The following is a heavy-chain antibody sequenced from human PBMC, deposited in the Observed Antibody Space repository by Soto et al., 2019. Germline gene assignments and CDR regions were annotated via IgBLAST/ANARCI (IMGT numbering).Heavy chain of an antibody. CDR1: GFTFDDYA. CDR3: AKDDTMVRGVLSGWFDP. V-gene: IGHV3-9*01. J-gene: IGHJ5*02. Sequence: VQLVESGGGLVQPGRSLRLSCAASGFTFDDYAMHWVRQAPGKGLEWVSGISWNSGSIGYADSVKGRFTISRDNAKNSLYLQMNSLRAEDTALYYCAKDDTMVRGVLSGWFDPWGQGTLVTVSS. D-gene: IGHD3-10*01. CDR2: ISWNSGSI.